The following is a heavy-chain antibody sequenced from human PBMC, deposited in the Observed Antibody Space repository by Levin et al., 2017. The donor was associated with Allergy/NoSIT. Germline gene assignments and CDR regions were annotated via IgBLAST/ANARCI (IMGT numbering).Heavy chain of an antibody. CDR1: GDSVSSTSAA. J-gene: IGHJ3*02. D-gene: IGHD5-18*01. CDR3: ARVGGDTAMVTQLDAFDI. CDR2: TYYRSKWYN. V-gene: IGHV6-1*01. Sequence: LSQTLSLPCAISGDSVSSTSAAWNWIRQSPSRGLEWLGRTYYRSKWYNDYAVSVKSRITINPDTSKNQFSLQLNSVTPEDTAVYYCARVGGDTAMVTQLDAFDIWGQGTMVTVSS.